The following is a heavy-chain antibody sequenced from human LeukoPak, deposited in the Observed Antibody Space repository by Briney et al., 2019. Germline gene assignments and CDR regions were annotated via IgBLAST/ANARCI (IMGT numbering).Heavy chain of an antibody. Sequence: SETLSLTCAVSGGSVSSGSHYWSSIRQPPGKGLEWIGYVYYSGSTNYNPSLKSRVTMSVDTSKNQFSLKLRSVTAADTAVYYCAREYSGYDGTQFDYWGQGTLVTVSS. CDR2: VYYSGST. V-gene: IGHV4-61*01. D-gene: IGHD5-12*01. CDR3: AREYSGYDGTQFDY. CDR1: GGSVSSGSHY. J-gene: IGHJ4*02.